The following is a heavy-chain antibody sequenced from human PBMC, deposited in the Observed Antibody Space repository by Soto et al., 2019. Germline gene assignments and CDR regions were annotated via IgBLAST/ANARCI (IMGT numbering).Heavy chain of an antibody. CDR2: IYYSGST. V-gene: IGHV4-59*01. J-gene: IGHJ4*02. CDR3: ARVRWTVAGPGHFDY. D-gene: IGHD6-19*01. Sequence: QVQLQESGPGLVKPSETLSLTCTVSGGSISSYYWSWIRQPPGTGLEWIGYIYYSGSTNYNPSLKSRVTISVDTSKNQFSLKLSSVTAADTAVYYCARVRWTVAGPGHFDYWGQVTLVTVSS. CDR1: GGSISSYY.